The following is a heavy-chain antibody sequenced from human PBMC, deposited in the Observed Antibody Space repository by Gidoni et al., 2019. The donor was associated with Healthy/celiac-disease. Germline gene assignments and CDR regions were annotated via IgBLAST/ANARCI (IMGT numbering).Heavy chain of an antibody. CDR1: GFTFSSYS. Sequence: EVQLVESGGGLVRPGGSLRLSCAASGFTFSSYSMNWVRQAPGKGLEWVSSISSSSSYIYYADSVKGRFTISRDNAKNSLYLQMNSLRAEDTAVYYCARASYYDILTGYYIDYWGQGTLVTVSS. D-gene: IGHD3-9*01. CDR3: ARASYYDILTGYYIDY. V-gene: IGHV3-21*01. CDR2: ISSSSSYI. J-gene: IGHJ4*02.